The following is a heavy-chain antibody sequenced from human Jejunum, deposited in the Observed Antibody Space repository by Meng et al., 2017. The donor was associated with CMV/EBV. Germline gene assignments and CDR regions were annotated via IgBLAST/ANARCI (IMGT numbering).Heavy chain of an antibody. CDR1: GGSITNDDHY. J-gene: IGHJ4*02. Sequence: QPPGPGPALVKPPPPLSLTCTVSGGSITNDDHYRSWIRQSPVKGLEWIAYIHYSGSNLYNPSLKSRVIISIDTSKNQFSLSVNSVTAADTAVYYCAKERRDSYNRIDYWGQGILVTVSS. V-gene: IGHV4-30-4*08. CDR2: IHYSGSN. CDR3: AKERRDSYNRIDY. D-gene: IGHD5-24*01.